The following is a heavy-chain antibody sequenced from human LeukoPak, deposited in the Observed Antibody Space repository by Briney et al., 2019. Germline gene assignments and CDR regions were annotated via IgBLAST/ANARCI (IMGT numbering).Heavy chain of an antibody. Sequence: SETLSLACTVSGGSISSPYWNWIRQPAGKGLEWIGYIYYSGSTNYNPSLKSRVTISVDTSKNQFSLKLSSVTAADTAVYYCARGPSSDFWSGYYTTTLYYFDYWGQGTLVTVSS. CDR2: IYYSGST. CDR3: ARGPSSDFWSGYYTTTLYYFDY. CDR1: GGSISSPY. J-gene: IGHJ4*02. V-gene: IGHV4-59*11. D-gene: IGHD3-3*01.